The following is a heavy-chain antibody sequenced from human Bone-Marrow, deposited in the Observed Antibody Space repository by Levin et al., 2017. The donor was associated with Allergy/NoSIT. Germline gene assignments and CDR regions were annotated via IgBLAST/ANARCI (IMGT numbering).Heavy chain of an antibody. CDR2: IFSNGET. CDR1: GFSLSNTAMA. V-gene: IGHV2-26*02. D-gene: IGHD4-17*01. Sequence: SGPTLVKPTETLTLTCTISGFSLSNTAMAVSWIRQPPGKALEWLGHIFSNGETSSSPFLKRRLTISKDTSKGQVVLTMTNMDPVDTATYFCARMRLEYGLPSRHALLFDNWGQGALVTVSS. CDR3: ARMRLEYGLPSRHALLFDN. J-gene: IGHJ4*02.